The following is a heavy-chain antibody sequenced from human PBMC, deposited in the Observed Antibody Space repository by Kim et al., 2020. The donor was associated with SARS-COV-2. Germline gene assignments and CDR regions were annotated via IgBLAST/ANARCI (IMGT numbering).Heavy chain of an antibody. CDR1: GGSISGYY. J-gene: IGHJ4*02. CDR2: INHSGST. CDR3: ARGDLD. V-gene: IGHV4-34*01. Sequence: SETLSLTCAVYGGSISGYYWSWIRQPPGKGLEWIGEINHSGSTNYNQSLKSRVTISVHRSKNQFSLKLNSVTAADTAVYYCARGDLDWGQGNLVTVSS.